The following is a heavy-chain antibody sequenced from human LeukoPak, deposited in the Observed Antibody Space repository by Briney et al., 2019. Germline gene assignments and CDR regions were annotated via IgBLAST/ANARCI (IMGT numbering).Heavy chain of an antibody. CDR3: ARGTAGYHSSYFDY. CDR2: INSDGSAT. J-gene: IGHJ4*02. CDR1: GFTFGSPW. D-gene: IGHD3-16*02. V-gene: IGHV3-74*01. Sequence: TGGSLRLSCAASGFTFGSPWMHWVRQAPGKGLVWVSRINSDGSATAYADSVKGRFTISRDNAESTLYLQMNSLRAEDTAVYYCARGTAGYHSSYFDYWGQGTLVTVSS.